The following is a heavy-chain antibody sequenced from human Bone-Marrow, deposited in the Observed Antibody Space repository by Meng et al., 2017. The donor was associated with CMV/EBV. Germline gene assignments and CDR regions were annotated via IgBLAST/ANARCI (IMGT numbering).Heavy chain of an antibody. D-gene: IGHD2-2*02. J-gene: IGHJ6*02. CDR3: TSPIVVVPAAIGPAPSYYYGMDV. V-gene: IGHV3-73*01. CDR1: GFTFSGSA. CDR2: IRSKANSYAT. Sequence: GESLKISCAASGFTFSGSAMHWVRQASGKGLEWVGRIRSKANSYATAYAASVKGRFTISRDDSKNTAYLQMNSLKTEDTAVYYCTSPIVVVPAAIGPAPSYYYGMDVWGQGTTVTVSS.